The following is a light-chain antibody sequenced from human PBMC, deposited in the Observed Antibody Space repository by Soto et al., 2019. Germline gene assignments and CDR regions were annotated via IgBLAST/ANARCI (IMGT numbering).Light chain of an antibody. CDR3: CSYAGSYTWV. Sequence: QSVLTQPRSVSGSPGQSVTISCTGTSSDVGGYNYVSWYQQYPGKAPKLMIYDVNKWPSGVPDRFSGSKSGTTASLTISGLQAEDEADYYCCSYAGSYTWVFGGGTKLTVL. V-gene: IGLV2-11*01. CDR2: DVN. CDR1: SSDVGGYNY. J-gene: IGLJ3*02.